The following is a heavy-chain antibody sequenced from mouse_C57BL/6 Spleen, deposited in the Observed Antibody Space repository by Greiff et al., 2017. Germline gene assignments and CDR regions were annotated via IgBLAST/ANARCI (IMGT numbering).Heavy chain of an antibody. D-gene: IGHD1-1*01. CDR1: GYTFTSYW. Sequence: VQLQQPGAELVMPGASVKLSCKASGYTFTSYWMHWVKQRPGQGLEWIGEIDPSDSYTNYNQKFKGKSTLTVDKSSSTAYMQLSSLTSEDSAVYYCARSTIYYYGSSYGDYAMDYWGQGTSVTVSS. CDR2: IDPSDSYT. V-gene: IGHV1-69*01. J-gene: IGHJ4*01. CDR3: ARSTIYYYGSSYGDYAMDY.